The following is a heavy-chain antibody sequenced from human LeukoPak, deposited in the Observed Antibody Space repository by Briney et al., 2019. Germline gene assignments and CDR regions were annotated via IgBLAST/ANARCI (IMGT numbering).Heavy chain of an antibody. CDR3: ARAGSWHNANLDY. CDR2: VYYTGNT. D-gene: IGHD6-13*01. Sequence: PSETMSLTCTVSGGSISGYFWNWIRQAPGKGLEWIGFVYYTGNTNNNPSLKSRVTMSVDTSKNHFSLKLSSVTAADTAVYFCARAGSWHNANLDYWGQGILVTVSS. J-gene: IGHJ4*02. V-gene: IGHV4-59*01. CDR1: GGSISGYF.